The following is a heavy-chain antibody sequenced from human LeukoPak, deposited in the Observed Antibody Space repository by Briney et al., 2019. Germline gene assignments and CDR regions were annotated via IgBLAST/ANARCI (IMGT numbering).Heavy chain of an antibody. CDR3: AEDTYYAHNWFDP. J-gene: IGHJ5*02. CDR1: GFTFSSYG. D-gene: IGHD2/OR15-2a*01. Sequence: GGSLRLSCAASGFTFSSYGMHWVRQAPGKGLEWVAVISYDGSNKYYADSVKGRFTISRDNSKNTLYLQMNSLRAEDTAVYYCAEDTYYAHNWFDPWGQGTLVTVSS. CDR2: ISYDGSNK. V-gene: IGHV3-30*18.